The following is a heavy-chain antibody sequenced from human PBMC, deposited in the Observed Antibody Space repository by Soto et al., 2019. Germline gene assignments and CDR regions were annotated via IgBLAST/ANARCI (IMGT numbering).Heavy chain of an antibody. J-gene: IGHJ4*02. CDR2: IWSDGSNK. CDR1: GFTFSSYG. V-gene: IGHV3-33*01. Sequence: QVQLVESGGGVVRPGRSLRLSCAASGFTFSSYGMHWVRQAPGKGLEWVAVIWSDGSNKYYADSVKGRFTISRDNSKNTLYLQMNSLRAEDTAVYYCARYYYASSGYYPLWGQGTLVTVSS. CDR3: ARYYYASSGYYPL. D-gene: IGHD3-22*01.